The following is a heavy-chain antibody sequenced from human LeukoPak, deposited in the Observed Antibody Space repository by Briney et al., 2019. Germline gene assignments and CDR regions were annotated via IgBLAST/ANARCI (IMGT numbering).Heavy chain of an antibody. CDR1: GFTFSSYS. D-gene: IGHD3-22*01. CDR2: ISSSSSYI. Sequence: PGGSLRLSCAASGFTFSSYSMNWVRQAPGKGLEWVSSISSSSSYIYYADSVKGRFTISRDNAKNSLYLQMNSLRAEDTAVYYCARVAHYYDSSGDYWGQGTLVTVSS. V-gene: IGHV3-21*01. J-gene: IGHJ4*02. CDR3: ARVAHYYDSSGDY.